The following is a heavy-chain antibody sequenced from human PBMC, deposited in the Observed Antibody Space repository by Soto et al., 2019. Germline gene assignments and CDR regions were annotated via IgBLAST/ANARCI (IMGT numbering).Heavy chain of an antibody. Sequence: SETLSLTCTVSGDSISGGASFWSWIRQAPGKGLEWIGYVYYTGSTYYNPSLMSRLTISVDTSKNQFSLKLTSVTAAETAVYYCVRTARQGAVAPHWFDRWGQGTQVTVSS. CDR3: VRTARQGAVAPHWFDR. J-gene: IGHJ5*02. CDR1: GDSISGGASF. CDR2: VYYTGST. D-gene: IGHD2-21*02. V-gene: IGHV4-30-4*01.